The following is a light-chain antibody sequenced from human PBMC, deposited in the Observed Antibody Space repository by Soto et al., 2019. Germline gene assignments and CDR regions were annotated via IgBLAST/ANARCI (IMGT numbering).Light chain of an antibody. CDR1: QGISSY. CDR3: QQLNSYPPWT. V-gene: IGKV1-9*01. Sequence: DIPLTQSPFFLSASVGDRVTITCRASQGISSYLAWYQQKPGKAPKLLIYAASTLQSGVPSRFSGSGSGTEFTLTISSLQPEDFATYYCQQLNSYPPWTFGQGTKVDIK. CDR2: AAS. J-gene: IGKJ1*01.